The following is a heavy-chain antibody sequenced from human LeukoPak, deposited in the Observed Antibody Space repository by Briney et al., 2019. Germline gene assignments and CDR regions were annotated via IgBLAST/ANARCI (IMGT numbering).Heavy chain of an antibody. D-gene: IGHD3-3*01. CDR3: ARYYDFWKAFDI. Sequence: SETLSLTCTVSGGSISSYYWSWIRQPPGKGLEWIGYIYYSGSTNYNPSLKSRVTISVDTSKNQFSLTLSSVTAGDTAVYYCARYYDFWKAFDIWGQGTMVTVSS. CDR2: IYYSGST. CDR1: GGSISSYY. V-gene: IGHV4-59*01. J-gene: IGHJ3*02.